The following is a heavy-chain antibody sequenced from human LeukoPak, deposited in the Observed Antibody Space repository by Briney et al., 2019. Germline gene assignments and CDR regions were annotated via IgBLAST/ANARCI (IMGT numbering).Heavy chain of an antibody. Sequence: PGGSLRLSCATSGFTFNTNAMSWVRQAPGKGLEWVSTIGNTETFYADSVTGRFTISRDNSKNTVYLHMNSLRVEDTAVYYCAKDWLQFNRVFDCFDSWGQGTRVTVSS. CDR1: GFTFNTNA. CDR3: AKDWLQFNRVFDCFDS. D-gene: IGHD5-24*01. J-gene: IGHJ4*02. V-gene: IGHV3-23*01. CDR2: IGNTET.